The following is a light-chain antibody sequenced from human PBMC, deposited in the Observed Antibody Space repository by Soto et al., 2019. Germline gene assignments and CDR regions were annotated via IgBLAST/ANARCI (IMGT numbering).Light chain of an antibody. J-gene: IGKJ1*01. V-gene: IGKV3-15*01. CDR3: LQYHNLWA. CDR1: QNIYSN. CDR2: RAS. Sequence: IVMTQSPATLSVSPGERATLSCRASQNIYSNVAWYQHRPGQAPRLLIYRASTRATGVPARFSGSGFETEYTLTISSLQSEDFAIYSCLQYHNLWAFGQGTKVDIK.